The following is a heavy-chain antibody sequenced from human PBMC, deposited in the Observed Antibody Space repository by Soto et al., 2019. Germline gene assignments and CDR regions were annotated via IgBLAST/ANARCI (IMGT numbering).Heavy chain of an antibody. V-gene: IGHV4-31*03. CDR1: GGSISSCGYY. D-gene: IGHD6-6*01. Sequence: SETLSLTCTVSGGSISSCGYYWSWIRQHPGKGLEWIGYIYYSGSTYYNPSLKSRVTISVDTSKNQFSLKLSSVTAADTAVYYCARGGSVYSSSQGYWFDPWGQGTLVTVSS. CDR3: ARGGSVYSSSQGYWFDP. CDR2: IYYSGST. J-gene: IGHJ5*02.